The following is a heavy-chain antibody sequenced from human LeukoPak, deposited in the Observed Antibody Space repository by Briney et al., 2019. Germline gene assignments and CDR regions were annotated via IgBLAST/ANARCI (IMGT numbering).Heavy chain of an antibody. Sequence: GGSLRLSCAASGFTFSSYWMHWVRQAPGKGLVWVSNINSDGSTTTYADSVKGRFTISRDNAENTLYLQMNSLRAEDTAVYYCAKDSNYYDSSGYYPILDWGQGTLVTVSS. CDR1: GFTFSSYW. D-gene: IGHD3-22*01. J-gene: IGHJ4*02. CDR2: INSDGSTT. V-gene: IGHV3-74*01. CDR3: AKDSNYYDSSGYYPILD.